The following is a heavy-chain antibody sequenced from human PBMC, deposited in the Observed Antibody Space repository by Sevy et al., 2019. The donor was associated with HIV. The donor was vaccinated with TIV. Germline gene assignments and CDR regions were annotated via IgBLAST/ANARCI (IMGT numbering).Heavy chain of an antibody. CDR1: SYTFSNYG. J-gene: IGHJ4*02. D-gene: IGHD6-13*01. CDR3: ARGYSSTYYGSVDY. V-gene: IGHV1-18*01. Sequence: ASVKVSCKASSYTFSNYGITWVRQAPGQGLEWVGWISGFNGNTKYAQKFQGRVTVTTDTSTTTVYMELRSLRSDDTAVHYCARGYSSTYYGSVDYWGQGTLVTVSS. CDR2: ISGFNGNT.